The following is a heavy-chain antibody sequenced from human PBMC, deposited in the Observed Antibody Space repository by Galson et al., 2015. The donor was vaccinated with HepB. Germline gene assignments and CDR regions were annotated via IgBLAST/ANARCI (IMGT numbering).Heavy chain of an antibody. V-gene: IGHV3-53*01. CDR1: GFTVSSNY. J-gene: IGHJ4*02. CDR3: ARIRGPTEYYFDY. Sequence: SLRLSCAAYGFTVSSNYMSWVRQAPGKGLEWVSVIYSGGSTYYADSVKDRFTISRDNSKNTLYLQMNSLRAEDTAVYYCARIRGPTEYYFDYWGQGTLVTVSS. CDR2: IYSGGST. D-gene: IGHD3-10*01.